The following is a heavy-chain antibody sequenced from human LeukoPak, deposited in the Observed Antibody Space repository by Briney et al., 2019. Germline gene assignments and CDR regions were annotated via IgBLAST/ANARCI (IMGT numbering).Heavy chain of an antibody. V-gene: IGHV3-23*01. CDR2: ISRSGDTT. CDR3: ASPDPVGARGMLAFDI. CDR1: GVVFINYA. Sequence: GGSLRLSCAASGVVFINYAMSWVRLSPGKGLEWITAISRSGDTTHYADSVKGRFTISRDNSKNTLYLQMNSLRAEDTAVYYCASPDPVGARGMLAFDIWGQGTMVTVSS. D-gene: IGHD1-26*01. J-gene: IGHJ3*02.